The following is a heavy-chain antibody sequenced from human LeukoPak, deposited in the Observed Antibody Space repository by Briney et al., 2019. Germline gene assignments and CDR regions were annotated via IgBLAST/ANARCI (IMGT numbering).Heavy chain of an antibody. J-gene: IGHJ6*02. D-gene: IGHD4-23*01. Sequence: SETLSLTCAVYGGSFSGYYWGWIRQPPGKGLEWIGEINHSGSTNYNPSLKSRVTISVDTSKNQFSLKLSSVTAADTAVYYCARAPLYGGNSITYYYYGMDVWGQGTTVTVSS. V-gene: IGHV4-34*01. CDR2: INHSGST. CDR3: ARAPLYGGNSITYYYYGMDV. CDR1: GGSFSGYY.